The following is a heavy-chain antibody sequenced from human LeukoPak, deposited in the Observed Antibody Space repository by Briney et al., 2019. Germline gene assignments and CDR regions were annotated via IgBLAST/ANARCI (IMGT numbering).Heavy chain of an antibody. CDR2: IIPICGTA. Sequence: SVKVSCKASGGTFSSYAISWVRQAPGQGLEWMGGIIPICGTANYAQKFQGRVTITADESTSTAYMELSSLRSEDTAVYYCARVITMVRGVRSYYFDYWGQGTLVTVSS. D-gene: IGHD3-10*01. CDR3: ARVITMVRGVRSYYFDY. V-gene: IGHV1-69*13. CDR1: GGTFSSYA. J-gene: IGHJ4*02.